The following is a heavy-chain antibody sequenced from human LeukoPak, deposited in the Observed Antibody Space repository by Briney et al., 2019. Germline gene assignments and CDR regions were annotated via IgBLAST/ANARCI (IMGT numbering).Heavy chain of an antibody. CDR2: INSAQTYI. CDR3: ARSNPGGGAPQARAANF. Sequence: GGSLRLSCGTSGFVFTDYSMHWVRQAPGKGLDWVASINSAQTYIYYADSVKGRFTIFRDNAKNSLYLQMNSLRAEDTAVYFCARSNPGGGAPQARAANFWGQGTLVTVSS. V-gene: IGHV3-21*01. J-gene: IGHJ4*02. D-gene: IGHD3-10*01. CDR1: GFVFTDYS.